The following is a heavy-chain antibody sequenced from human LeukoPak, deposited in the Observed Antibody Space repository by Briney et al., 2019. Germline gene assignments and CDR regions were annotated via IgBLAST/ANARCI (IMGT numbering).Heavy chain of an antibody. D-gene: IGHD3-22*01. CDR3: VREAATHYYDSSGYYSQTELFDV. CDR2: VYFSGRT. Sequence: SETLSLTCTVSGGSVSSDTHYWSWIRQPPGKGLEWIGYVYFSGRTNYNPSLKSRVTISVDTSKNQFSLKLNSVTAADTAVYFCVREAATHYYDSSGYYSQTELFDVWGQGTMVTVSS. V-gene: IGHV4-61*01. J-gene: IGHJ3*01. CDR1: GGSVSSDTHY.